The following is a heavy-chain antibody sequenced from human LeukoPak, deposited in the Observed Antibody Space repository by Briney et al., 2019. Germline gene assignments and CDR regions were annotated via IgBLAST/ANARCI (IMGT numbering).Heavy chain of an antibody. D-gene: IGHD3-22*01. CDR2: ISSSSSYI. CDR3: ARAPPYYYDSSGYSFFDY. J-gene: IGHJ4*02. Sequence: GGSLRLSCAASGFTFSSYSMNWVRQAPGKGLEWVSSISSSSSYIYYADSVKGRFTISRDNAKNSLYLQMNSLRAEDTAVYYCARAPPYYYDSSGYSFFDYWGQGTLVTVSS. CDR1: GFTFSSYS. V-gene: IGHV3-21*01.